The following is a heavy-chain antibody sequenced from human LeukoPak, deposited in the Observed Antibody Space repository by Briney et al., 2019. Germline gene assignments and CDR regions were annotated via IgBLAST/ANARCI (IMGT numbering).Heavy chain of an antibody. CDR1: GFTFSSYA. V-gene: IGHV3-33*01. D-gene: IGHD1-26*01. Sequence: GGSLRLSCTPSGFTFSSYAMHWVRRAPGKGLGWVAVIWFDGSNTYYADSVKGRFTISRDNSKNTLYLQMNSLRAEDTAVYYCARGAQSGGYSGPFDIWGQGTMVTVSS. CDR3: ARGAQSGGYSGPFDI. CDR2: IWFDGSNT. J-gene: IGHJ3*02.